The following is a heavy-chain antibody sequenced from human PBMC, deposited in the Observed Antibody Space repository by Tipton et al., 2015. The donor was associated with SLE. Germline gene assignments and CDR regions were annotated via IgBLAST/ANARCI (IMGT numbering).Heavy chain of an antibody. CDR3: ARAQSSGYWYDAFDI. CDR2: IYHSGST. V-gene: IGHV4-38-2*01. J-gene: IGHJ3*02. CDR1: GYSISSGYY. Sequence: TLSLTCAVSGYSISSGYYWGWIRQPPGKGLEWIGSIYHSGSTYYNPSLKSRVTISVDTSKNQFSLKLSSVTAADTAVYYCARAQSSGYWYDAFDIWGQGTMVTVSS. D-gene: IGHD3-22*01.